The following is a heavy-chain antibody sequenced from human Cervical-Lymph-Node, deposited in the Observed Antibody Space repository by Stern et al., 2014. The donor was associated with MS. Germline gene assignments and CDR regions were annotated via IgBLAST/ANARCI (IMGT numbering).Heavy chain of an antibody. V-gene: IGHV1-69*01. D-gene: IGHD3-10*01. Sequence: VQLVQSGADVKKPGSSVKVSCKASGGTFNNCAISWVRQAPGQGLEWMGGIIPMFGSTNYAQNFQGRVTITADEFTTTAYTELRSLRSEDTAVYFCATQTYVGEKPYYYAMDVWGQGTTVTVSS. J-gene: IGHJ6*02. CDR2: IIPMFGST. CDR1: GGTFNNCA. CDR3: ATQTYVGEKPYYYAMDV.